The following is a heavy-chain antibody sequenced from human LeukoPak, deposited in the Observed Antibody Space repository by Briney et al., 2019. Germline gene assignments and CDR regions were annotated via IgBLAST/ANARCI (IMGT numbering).Heavy chain of an antibody. CDR2: IYYSGST. D-gene: IGHD6-13*01. Sequence: SETLSLTCTVSGGSISSYYWSWIRQPPGKVLEWIGYIYYSGSTNYNPSLKSRVTISVDTSKNQFSLKLSSVTAADTAVYYCARDVGVSSSWYSRYYYYYGMDVWGQGTTVTVSS. CDR3: ARDVGVSSSWYSRYYYYYGMDV. CDR1: GGSISSYY. V-gene: IGHV4-59*01. J-gene: IGHJ6*02.